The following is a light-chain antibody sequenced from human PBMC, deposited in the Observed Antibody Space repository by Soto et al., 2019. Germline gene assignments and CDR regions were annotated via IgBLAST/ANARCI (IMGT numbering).Light chain of an antibody. V-gene: IGKV1-39*01. CDR1: QSISTS. Sequence: DIPMTQSPSSLSASVGDRITITCRASQSISTSLNWYQQKPGKPPKLLIYAASTLQSGIPSRFTGSGSGTGFTLTITSLQPEDFATYYYQQGYSTPLTFGGGTKVEIK. CDR2: AAS. J-gene: IGKJ4*01. CDR3: QQGYSTPLT.